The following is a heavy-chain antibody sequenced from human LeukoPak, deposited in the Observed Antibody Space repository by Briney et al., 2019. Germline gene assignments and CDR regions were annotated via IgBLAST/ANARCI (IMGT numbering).Heavy chain of an antibody. CDR3: AREINRGNWYFDY. V-gene: IGHV4-34*01. Sequence: SETLSLTCAVYGGSFSGYYWSWIRQPPGKGLEWIGEINHSGSTNYNPSLKSRVTISVDTSKNQFSLQLNSVTPEDTAVYYCAREINRGNWYFDYWGQGTLVTVSS. J-gene: IGHJ4*02. D-gene: IGHD3-10*01. CDR2: INHSGST. CDR1: GGSFSGYY.